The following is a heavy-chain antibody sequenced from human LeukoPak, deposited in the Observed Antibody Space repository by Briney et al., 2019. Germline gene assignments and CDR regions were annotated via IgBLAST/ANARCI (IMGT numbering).Heavy chain of an antibody. CDR1: GGSFSGYY. Sequence: PSETLSLTCAVYGGSFSGYYWTWIRQPPGKGLEWIGYIYNSGSTNYNPSLKSRVTISLDTSRNQFPLKLTSVTAADTALYYCASEYCTSSTCRFDSWGQGTLVTVSS. V-gene: IGHV4-59*01. CDR2: IYNSGST. J-gene: IGHJ4*02. D-gene: IGHD2-2*01. CDR3: ASEYCTSSTCRFDS.